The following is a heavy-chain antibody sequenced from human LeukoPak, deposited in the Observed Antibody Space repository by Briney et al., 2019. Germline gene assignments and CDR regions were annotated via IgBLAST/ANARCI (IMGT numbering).Heavy chain of an antibody. CDR2: ISYDGSNE. D-gene: IGHD4-17*01. Sequence: GGSLRLSCAASGFTFSSYVMHWVRQAPGKGLEWVAIISYDGSNEYYADSVKGRFTISRDNSKNTLYLQMNSLRAADTAVYYCAKATSVTTLFDYWGQGTLVTVSS. CDR1: GFTFSSYV. CDR3: AKATSVTTLFDY. V-gene: IGHV3-30*04. J-gene: IGHJ4*02.